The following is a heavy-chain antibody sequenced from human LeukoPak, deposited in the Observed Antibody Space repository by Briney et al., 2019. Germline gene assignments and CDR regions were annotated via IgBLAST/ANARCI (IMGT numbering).Heavy chain of an antibody. Sequence: GGTLRLSCAASGFTFTTYVMSWVRQTPGKGLQWVSTISGGATSTYYADSVKGRFTISRDNSKNTLFLQMNSLRAEDTAVYYCAKHLPLRGGDLDWGQGTLVTVSS. CDR1: GFTFTTYV. CDR3: AKHLPLRGGDLD. V-gene: IGHV3-23*01. CDR2: ISGGATST. D-gene: IGHD2-21*02. J-gene: IGHJ4*02.